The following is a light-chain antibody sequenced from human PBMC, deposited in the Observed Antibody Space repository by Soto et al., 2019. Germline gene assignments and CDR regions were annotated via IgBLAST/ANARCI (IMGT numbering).Light chain of an antibody. CDR1: SSHVGAYNY. J-gene: IGLJ3*02. CDR2: DVS. CDR3: CSYAGNSLWV. Sequence: QAVLTQPRSVSGSPVQSVTISCTGTSSHVGAYNYVSWYQQYPGKGPRLMIYDVSKWPSGVPDRFSGSKSGNTASLTISGLQAEDEADYYCCSYAGNSLWVFGGGTKLTVL. V-gene: IGLV2-11*01.